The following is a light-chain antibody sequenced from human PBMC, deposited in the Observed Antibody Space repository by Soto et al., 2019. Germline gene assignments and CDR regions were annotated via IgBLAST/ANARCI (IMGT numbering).Light chain of an antibody. J-gene: IGKJ5*01. CDR2: GAS. CDR1: QGVSSS. V-gene: IGKV3-11*01. CDR3: QQYSYWPIT. Sequence: EIVLTQSPATLSLSPWERATLSCRASQGVSSSLAWHQQKPGPAPRLLIYGASNRATGIPDRFSGSGSGTDFTLTISRLEPEDFAVYYCQQYSYWPITFGHGTRLEIK.